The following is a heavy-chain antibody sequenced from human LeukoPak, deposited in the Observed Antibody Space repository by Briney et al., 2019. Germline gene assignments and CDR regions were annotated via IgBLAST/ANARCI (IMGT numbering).Heavy chain of an antibody. D-gene: IGHD6-13*01. CDR2: IYTDGST. Sequence: GGSLRLSCAASGCTINNNYMSWVRQAPGRGLEWVSVIYTDGSTYYADSLTGRFPISRDISKNTLYLQMDSLRADDTAVYYCARDFGAASGYCGQGTLVTVSS. CDR3: ARDFGAASGY. J-gene: IGHJ4*02. V-gene: IGHV3-53*01. CDR1: GCTINNNY.